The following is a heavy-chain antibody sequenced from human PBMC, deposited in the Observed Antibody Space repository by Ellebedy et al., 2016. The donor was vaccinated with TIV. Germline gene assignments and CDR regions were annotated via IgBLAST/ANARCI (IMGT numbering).Heavy chain of an antibody. Sequence: ASVKVSCXASGYTFTNYAIHWVRQAPGQRLEWMGWINAGNGNTKYSQKFQGRVSITRDTSTRTVYMELSSLRSEDTAVYYCARDVGGVDDYYHGMDVWGQGTTVTVSS. J-gene: IGHJ6*02. CDR1: GYTFTNYA. V-gene: IGHV1-3*01. CDR3: ARDVGGVDDYYHGMDV. D-gene: IGHD3-3*01. CDR2: INAGNGNT.